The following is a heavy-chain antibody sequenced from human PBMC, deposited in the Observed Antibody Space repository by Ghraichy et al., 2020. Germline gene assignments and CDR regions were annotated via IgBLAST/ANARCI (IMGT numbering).Heavy chain of an antibody. CDR3: ARTIRTVYYDFWSGYESYYYYGMDV. D-gene: IGHD3-3*01. Sequence: VKVSCKASGYTFTSYDINWVRQATGQGLEWMGWMNPNSGNTGYAQKFQGRVTMTRNTSISTAYMELSSLRSEDTAVYYCARTIRTVYYDFWSGYESYYYYGMDVWGQGTTVTVSS. V-gene: IGHV1-8*01. J-gene: IGHJ6*02. CDR1: GYTFTSYD. CDR2: MNPNSGNT.